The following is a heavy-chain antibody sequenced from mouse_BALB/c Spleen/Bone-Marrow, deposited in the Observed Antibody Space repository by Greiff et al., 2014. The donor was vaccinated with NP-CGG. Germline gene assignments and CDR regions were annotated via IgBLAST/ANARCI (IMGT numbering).Heavy chain of an antibody. CDR2: VSYSGST. CDR3: ATYDGYDFDY. CDR1: GDSITSGY. D-gene: IGHD2-3*01. J-gene: IGHJ2*01. Sequence: VHVKQSGPSLVKPSQTLSLPCSVTGDSITSGYWNWIRKFPGNKLEYMGYVSYSGSTYYNPSLKSRISITRDTSKNQYYLQLNSVTTEDTATYYCATYDGYDFDYWGQGTTLTVAS. V-gene: IGHV3-8*02.